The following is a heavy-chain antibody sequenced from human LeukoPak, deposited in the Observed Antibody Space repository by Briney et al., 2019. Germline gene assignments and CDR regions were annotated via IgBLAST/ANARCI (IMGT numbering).Heavy chain of an antibody. J-gene: IGHJ4*02. V-gene: IGHV3-21*01. CDR3: ARGGMYSSSEHFDY. CDR1: GFTFRSYS. CDR2: ISISSYI. Sequence: GGSLGLSCAASGFTFRSYSMNWVRQAPGKGLEWVSYISISSYIYYADSVKGRFTISRDNTKNSLYLQMNSLRAEDTAVYYCARGGMYSSSEHFDYWGQGTLVTVSS. D-gene: IGHD6-6*01.